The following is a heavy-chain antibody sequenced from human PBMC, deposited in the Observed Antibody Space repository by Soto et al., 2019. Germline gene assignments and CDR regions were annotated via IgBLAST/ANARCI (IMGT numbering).Heavy chain of an antibody. Sequence: QVQLVQSGGEVKKPGASVKVSCKASGYTFTSYGISWVRQAPGQGLEWMGRTSASNGNTNYAQKPQGRATMTTDTXTSTAYMELRSLRSDDTAVYYCARVVGALGPWFDPWGQGTLVTVSS. V-gene: IGHV1-18*01. CDR3: ARVVGALGPWFDP. D-gene: IGHD2-15*01. J-gene: IGHJ5*02. CDR1: GYTFTSYG. CDR2: TSASNGNT.